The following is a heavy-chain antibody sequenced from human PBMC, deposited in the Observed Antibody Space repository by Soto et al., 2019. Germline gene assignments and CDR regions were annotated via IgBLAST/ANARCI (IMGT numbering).Heavy chain of an antibody. D-gene: IGHD2-15*01. CDR3: ARDCTGGSGSNGRWGMDV. Sequence: EVQLVESGGGLVQPGGSLRLSCAASGFTFSSYWINWVRQTPGKGLEWVANIKKDGGDTNYVDSVKGRFTISRDNAKNSRYLQMYSRRAEDTAVYYCARDCTGGSGSNGRWGMDVWGQGATVTVSS. CDR2: IKKDGGDT. CDR1: GFTFSSYW. J-gene: IGHJ6*02. V-gene: IGHV3-7*04.